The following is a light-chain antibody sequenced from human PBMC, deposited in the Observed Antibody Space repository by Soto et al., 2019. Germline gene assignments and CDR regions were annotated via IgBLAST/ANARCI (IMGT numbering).Light chain of an antibody. CDR2: ENN. J-gene: IGLJ1*01. CDR3: GTWDSSLSAGRV. Sequence: SVLTQPPSVSAAPGQKGTISCSGRSSNNGNNYVSWYQQLPGTAPKILIYENNKRPSGIPDRFSGSKSGPSATLGITGLQPGDEADYYCGTWDSSLSAGRVFGTGTKVTVL. CDR1: SSNNGNNY. V-gene: IGLV1-51*02.